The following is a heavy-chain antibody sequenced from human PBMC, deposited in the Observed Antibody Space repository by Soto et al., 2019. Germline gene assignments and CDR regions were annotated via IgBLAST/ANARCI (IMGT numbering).Heavy chain of an antibody. Sequence: QVQLQQWGAGLLKPSETLSLTCAVYGGSFSGYYWSWIRQPPGKGLEWIGEINHSGSTNYNPSLKSRVTISVDTSKNQCSLKLSSVTAADTAVYYCARRRSYYIDYWGQGTLVTVSS. CDR3: ARRRSYYIDY. D-gene: IGHD1-26*01. V-gene: IGHV4-34*01. J-gene: IGHJ4*02. CDR2: INHSGST. CDR1: GGSFSGYY.